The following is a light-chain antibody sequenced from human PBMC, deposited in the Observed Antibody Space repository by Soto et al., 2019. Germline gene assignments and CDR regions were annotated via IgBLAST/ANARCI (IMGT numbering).Light chain of an antibody. J-gene: IGKJ5*01. CDR2: DAS. V-gene: IGKV3-20*01. Sequence: EVVMTQSPATLSVSPGERATLSCRASESVSRNLAWYQQKPGQAPRLLIYDASTRATGIPDRFSGGGSGTDFTLTISRLEPEDFAVYYCQQYGSSPITFGQGTRLEIK. CDR1: ESVSRN. CDR3: QQYGSSPIT.